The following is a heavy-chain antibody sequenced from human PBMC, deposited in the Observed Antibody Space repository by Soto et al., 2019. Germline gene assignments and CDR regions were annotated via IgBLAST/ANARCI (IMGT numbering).Heavy chain of an antibody. V-gene: IGHV3-48*02. CDR2: VSLDSDSI. Sequence: GWSLRLSCMASGSDFSTYSMNWVRQAPGQGLEWIAYVSLDSDSIQYADSVKGRFTISRDDAENSLYLQMDSLRDEDTATYYCARLYYDYVWGQGTTVTVSS. CDR1: GSDFSTYS. CDR3: ARLYYDYV. D-gene: IGHD3-3*01. J-gene: IGHJ6*02.